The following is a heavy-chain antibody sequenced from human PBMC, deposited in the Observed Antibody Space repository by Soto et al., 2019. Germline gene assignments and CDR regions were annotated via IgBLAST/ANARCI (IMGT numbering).Heavy chain of an antibody. CDR3: AKDRGWAPFDD. CDR1: GFTFSDFG. D-gene: IGHD6-19*01. CDR2: ISNDGTKG. V-gene: IGHV3-30*18. J-gene: IGHJ4*02. Sequence: GGSLRLSCAASGFTFSDFGMHWVRQAPGKGLEWVAIISNDGTKGYYADSVKGRFTISRDNSKNTLYLQMNSLRGEDTALYSCAKDRGWAPFDDWGQGTLVTVSS.